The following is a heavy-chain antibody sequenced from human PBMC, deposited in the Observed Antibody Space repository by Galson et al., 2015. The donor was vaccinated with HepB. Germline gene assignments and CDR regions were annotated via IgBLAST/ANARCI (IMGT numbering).Heavy chain of an antibody. D-gene: IGHD1-26*01. Sequence: SLRLSCAASGFTFSNYSMNWVRQAPGQGLEWVSSISGTSAYIYYADSVKGRFTISRDNAKNSLYLQMDSLRAGDTAVYYCARVWDTGKHYIGFWGQGTLVTVSS. CDR3: ARVWDTGKHYIGF. J-gene: IGHJ4*02. CDR2: ISGTSAYI. V-gene: IGHV3-21*01. CDR1: GFTFSNYS.